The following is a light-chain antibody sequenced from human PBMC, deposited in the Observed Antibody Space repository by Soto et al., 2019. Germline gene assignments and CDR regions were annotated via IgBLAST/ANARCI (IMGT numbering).Light chain of an antibody. CDR3: QQCHSTSYS. Sequence: DIVMTQSPDSLAVSLGERATINCKSSQSLLYSSNNKNYLAWYQQKPGQPPKLLIYWASTRESGVPDRFSGSGSGTDFTLTISSLQAEDVAVYCCQQCHSTSYSFGQGTKLEIK. J-gene: IGKJ2*03. CDR2: WAS. CDR1: QSLLYSSNNKNY. V-gene: IGKV4-1*01.